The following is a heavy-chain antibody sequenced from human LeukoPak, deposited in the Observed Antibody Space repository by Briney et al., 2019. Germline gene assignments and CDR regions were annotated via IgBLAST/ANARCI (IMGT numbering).Heavy chain of an antibody. CDR3: ARGRLDSSGYYFTDY. CDR1: GYTFTSYD. V-gene: IGHV1-2*02. CDR2: INPNSGGT. D-gene: IGHD3-22*01. Sequence: ASVKVSCKASGYTFTSYDINWVRQAPGQGLEWMGWINPNSGGTNYAQKFQGRVTMTRDTSISTAYMELSRLRSDDTAVYYCARGRLDSSGYYFTDYWGQGTLVTVSS. J-gene: IGHJ4*02.